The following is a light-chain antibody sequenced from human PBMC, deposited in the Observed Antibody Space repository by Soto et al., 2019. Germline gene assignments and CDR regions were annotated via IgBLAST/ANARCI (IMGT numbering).Light chain of an antibody. Sequence: QSVLTQPASVSGSPGQSITISCTGTSSDVGGYNYVSWYQQHPGKAPKLMIYDVSNRPSGVSNRFSGSKSGNTASLTISGLQAEDEADYYCRSYTSSITLEVFGSGTKVTVL. CDR1: SSDVGGYNY. CDR2: DVS. V-gene: IGLV2-14*01. J-gene: IGLJ1*01. CDR3: RSYTSSITLEV.